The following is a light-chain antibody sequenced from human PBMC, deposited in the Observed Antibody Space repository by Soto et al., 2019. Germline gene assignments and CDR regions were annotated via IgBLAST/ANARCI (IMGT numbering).Light chain of an antibody. CDR3: SSYTSSSTAV. CDR2: DVN. V-gene: IGLV2-14*01. CDR1: SSDIGGYNY. J-gene: IGLJ2*01. Sequence: QSALTQPASVSGSPGQSITISCTGTSSDIGGYNYVSWYQQHPGKAPKLMIYDVNNRPSGVSNRFSGSKSGNTASQTISGLQAEDEADYYCSSYTSSSTAVFGGGTKVTVL.